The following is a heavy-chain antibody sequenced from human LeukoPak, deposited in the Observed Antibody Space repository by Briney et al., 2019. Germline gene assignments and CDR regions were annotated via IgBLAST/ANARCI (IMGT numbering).Heavy chain of an antibody. D-gene: IGHD3-9*01. V-gene: IGHV1-69*01. CDR3: ARFYDILTGYIDY. J-gene: IGHJ4*02. CDR2: IIPIFGTA. Sequence: GSSVKVSCKASGGTFSSYAISWVRQAPGQGLEWMGGIIPIFGTANYAQKFQGRVTITADESTSTAYMELSRLRSDDTAVYYCARFYDILTGYIDYWGQGTLVTVSS. CDR1: GGTFSSYA.